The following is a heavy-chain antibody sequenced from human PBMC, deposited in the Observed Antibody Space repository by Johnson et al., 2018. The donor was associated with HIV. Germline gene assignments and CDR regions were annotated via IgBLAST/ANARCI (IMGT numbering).Heavy chain of an antibody. CDR1: GFTFSSYA. CDR2: IWYDGSNK. J-gene: IGHJ3*02. CDR3: AKGLVYADPDDAFDI. D-gene: IGHD2-8*01. Sequence: QMQLVESGGGVVQPGRSLRLSCAASGFTFSSYAMHWVRQAPGKGLEWVAVIWYDGSNKYYADSVKGRFTISRDNSKNTLYLQMNSLRAEDTAVYYCAKGLVYADPDDAFDIWGQGTMVTVSS. V-gene: IGHV3-30*04.